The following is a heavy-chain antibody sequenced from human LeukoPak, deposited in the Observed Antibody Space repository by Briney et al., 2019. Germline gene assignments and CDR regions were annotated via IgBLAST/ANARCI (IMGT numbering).Heavy chain of an antibody. J-gene: IGHJ5*02. CDR2: ISSSISTI. CDR3: ARDYRYRGYWFDP. D-gene: IGHD3-16*02. V-gene: IGHV3-48*04. CDR1: GFTFSSYG. Sequence: GSLRLSCAASGFTFSSYGMNWVRQAPGKGLEWVSYISSSISTIYYADSVKGRFTISRDNAKNSLYLQMNSLRAEDTAVYYCARDYRYRGYWFDPWGQGTLVTVSS.